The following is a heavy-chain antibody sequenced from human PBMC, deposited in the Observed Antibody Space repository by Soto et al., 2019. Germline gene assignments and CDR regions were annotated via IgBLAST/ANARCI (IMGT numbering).Heavy chain of an antibody. CDR1: GFTFSSYA. Sequence: GGSLRLSCAASGFTFSSYAMSWVRQAPGKGLEWVSAISGSGGSTYYADSVKGRFTISRDNSKNTLYLQMNSLRAEDTAVYYCAKEGGNTMVRGVNAFDIWGQGTMVTVSS. D-gene: IGHD3-10*01. J-gene: IGHJ3*02. CDR2: ISGSGGST. V-gene: IGHV3-23*01. CDR3: AKEGGNTMVRGVNAFDI.